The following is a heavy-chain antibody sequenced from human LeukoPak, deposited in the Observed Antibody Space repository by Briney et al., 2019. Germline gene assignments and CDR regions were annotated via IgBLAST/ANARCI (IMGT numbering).Heavy chain of an antibody. J-gene: IGHJ4*02. D-gene: IGHD2-15*01. CDR1: GFSFNDAW. V-gene: IGHV3-15*01. CDR3: TTCSGGSCSHFDY. Sequence: GGSLRLSCAASGFSFNDAWTSWVRQAPGNGLEWVGRIKRKSDGGPTDYAAPVKGRFTISRDDSKNTLYVQMNSLKTEDTAVYYCTTCSGGSCSHFDYWGQGTLVTVSS. CDR2: IKRKSDGGPT.